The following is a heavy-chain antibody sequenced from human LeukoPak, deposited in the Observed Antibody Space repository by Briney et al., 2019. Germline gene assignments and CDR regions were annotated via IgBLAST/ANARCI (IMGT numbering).Heavy chain of an antibody. CDR2: IYPGDSDT. D-gene: IGHD1-26*01. J-gene: IGHJ3*02. V-gene: IGHV5-51*01. CDR3: ARQWGRPFDI. Sequence: GESLKISCKGSGYSFTNFWIGWVRQMPGKGLEWMGIIYPGDSDTTYSPSFQGQATISADKSTSTAYLQWSSLKASDTAMYYCARQWGRPFDIWGQGTMVTVSS. CDR1: GYSFTNFW.